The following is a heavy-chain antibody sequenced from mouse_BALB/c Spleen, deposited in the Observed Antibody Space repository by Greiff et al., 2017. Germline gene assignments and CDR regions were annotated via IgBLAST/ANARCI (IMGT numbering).Heavy chain of an antibody. J-gene: IGHJ3*01. CDR1: GFNIKDTY. D-gene: IGHD2-2*01. V-gene: IGHV14-3*02. CDR2: IDPANGNT. CDR3: ASGYQFAY. Sequence: VQLQQSGAELVKPGASVKLSCTASGFNIKDTYMHWVKQRPEQGLEWIGRIDPANGNTKYDPKFQGKATITADTSSNTAYLQLSSLTSEDTAVYYCASGYQFAYWGQGTLVTVSA.